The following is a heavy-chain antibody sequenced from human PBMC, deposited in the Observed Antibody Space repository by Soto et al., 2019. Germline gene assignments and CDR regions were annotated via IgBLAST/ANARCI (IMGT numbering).Heavy chain of an antibody. J-gene: IGHJ4*02. Sequence: PSETLSLTCSVSGDSISSYYWSWIRQPPGKGLEWIGEINHSGSTNYNPSLKSRVTISVDTSRNQFSLKLSSVTAADTAVYYCGRGLTTVTTVRYFDYWGQGTLVTVSS. CDR1: GDSISSYY. V-gene: IGHV4-34*01. D-gene: IGHD4-17*01. CDR2: INHSGST. CDR3: GRGLTTVTTVRYFDY.